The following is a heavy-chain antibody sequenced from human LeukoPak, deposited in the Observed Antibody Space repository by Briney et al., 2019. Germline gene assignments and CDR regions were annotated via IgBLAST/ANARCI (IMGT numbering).Heavy chain of an antibody. CDR3: AKDSGKYSDDY. V-gene: IGHV3-11*01. CDR2: ISSSGSTI. CDR1: GFTFSDYY. D-gene: IGHD1-26*01. J-gene: IGHJ4*02. Sequence: GGSLRLSCAASGFTFSDYYMSWIRQAPGKGLEWVSYISSSGSTIFYADSVKGRFTISRDNAKNSLYLQMNSLRADDTAIYYCAKDSGKYSDDYWGQGTLVTVS.